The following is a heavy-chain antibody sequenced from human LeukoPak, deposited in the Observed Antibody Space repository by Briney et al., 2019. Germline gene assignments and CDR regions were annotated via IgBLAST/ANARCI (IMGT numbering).Heavy chain of an antibody. Sequence: GGSLRLSCAASGFTFSSYSMNWVRQAPGKGLEWVSYISSSSSTIYYADPVKGRFTISRDNAKNSLYLQMNSLRAEDTAVYYCARDGLTGFDYWGQGTLVTVSS. V-gene: IGHV3-48*01. J-gene: IGHJ4*02. CDR1: GFTFSSYS. CDR3: ARDGLTGFDY. CDR2: ISSSSSTI. D-gene: IGHD1-14*01.